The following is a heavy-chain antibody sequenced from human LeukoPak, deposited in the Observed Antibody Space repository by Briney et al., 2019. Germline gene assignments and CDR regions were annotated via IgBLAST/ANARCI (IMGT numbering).Heavy chain of an antibody. D-gene: IGHD3-10*01. CDR1: GFTFSSYA. CDR2: ISYDGSNK. CDR3: ARELLWFGEFGYFDY. J-gene: IGHJ4*02. Sequence: GGSLRLSYAASGFTFSSYAMHWVRQAPGKGLEGGAVISYDGSNKYYADSVKGRFTISRDNSKNTLYLQMNSLRAEDTAVYYCARELLWFGEFGYFDYWGQGTLVTVSS. V-gene: IGHV3-30-3*01.